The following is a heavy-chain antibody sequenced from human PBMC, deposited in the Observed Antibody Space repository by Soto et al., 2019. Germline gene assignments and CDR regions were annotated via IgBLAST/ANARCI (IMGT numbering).Heavy chain of an antibody. CDR2: IYYSGST. D-gene: IGHD3-22*01. V-gene: IGHV4-31*03. CDR3: ARDRIYDSHFDY. J-gene: IGHJ4*02. Sequence: SETLSLTCTVSGGSISSGGYYWSWIRQHPGKGLEWIGYIYYSGSTYYNPSLKSRVTISVDTSKNQFSLKLSSVTAADTAVYYCARDRIYDSHFDYWGQGTLVTVSS. CDR1: GGSISSGGYY.